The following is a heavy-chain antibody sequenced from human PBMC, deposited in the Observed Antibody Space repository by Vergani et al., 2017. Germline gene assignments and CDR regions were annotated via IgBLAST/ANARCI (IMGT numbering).Heavy chain of an antibody. CDR1: GDSVSRGAYS. J-gene: IGHJ5*02. D-gene: IGHD3-10*01. Sequence: QLQLQESGSGLVKPSQTLSLTCGVSGDSVSRGAYSWTWIRQPPGKGLEWIGYFYDSESTYYNPSLKSRVTISLDMSKNQFSLNLDSVTAADTAVYYCARGSSKYGSGSYYTNWFDPWGQGTLVTVSS. CDR2: FYDSEST. V-gene: IGHV4-30-2*01. CDR3: ARGSSKYGSGSYYTNWFDP.